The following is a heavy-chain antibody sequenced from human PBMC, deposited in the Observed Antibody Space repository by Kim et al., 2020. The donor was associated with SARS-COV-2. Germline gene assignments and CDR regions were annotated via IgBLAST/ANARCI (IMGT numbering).Heavy chain of an antibody. Sequence: GGSLRLSCAASGFTFSSYWMHWVRQAPGKGLVLVSRINSDGSSTSYADSVKGRFPISRDNAKNTLYLQMNSLRAEDTAVYYCAREIVVVILYGMDVWGPGTPVTVSS. CDR3: AREIVVVILYGMDV. CDR2: INSDGSST. J-gene: IGHJ6*02. CDR1: GFTFSSYW. V-gene: IGHV3-74*01. D-gene: IGHD3-22*01.